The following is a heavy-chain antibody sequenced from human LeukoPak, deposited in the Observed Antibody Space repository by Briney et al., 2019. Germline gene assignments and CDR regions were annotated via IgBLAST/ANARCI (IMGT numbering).Heavy chain of an antibody. CDR2: IYYSGST. Sequence: PSDTLSLTCTVAGGSISSRSYYWGWVRQPPGKGLEWIGNIYYSGSTYYNPSLTSRVTISIDTSKNQFSLRLYSVTAADTAVYYCATIVAGAFDIWGQGTMVTVSS. V-gene: IGHV4-39*01. J-gene: IGHJ3*02. D-gene: IGHD2/OR15-2a*01. CDR1: GGSISSRSYY. CDR3: ATIVAGAFDI.